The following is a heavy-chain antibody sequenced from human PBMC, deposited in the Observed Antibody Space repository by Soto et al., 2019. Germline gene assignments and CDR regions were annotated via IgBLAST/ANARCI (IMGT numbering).Heavy chain of an antibody. V-gene: IGHV6-1*01. CDR3: ARSEEDSDYYYYGMDV. CDR1: GDTVSSNSVA. J-gene: IGHJ6*02. D-gene: IGHD2-15*01. CDR2: TYYRSRWYS. Sequence: QVQLQQSGPGLVKPSQTLSLTCVGSGDTVSSNSVAWNWVRQSPSRGLEWLGRTYYRSRWYSDYAVSVRSRIDINADTSKNQVSLQLNSVTHEDTAVYYCARSEEDSDYYYYGMDVWDQGTTVTVSS.